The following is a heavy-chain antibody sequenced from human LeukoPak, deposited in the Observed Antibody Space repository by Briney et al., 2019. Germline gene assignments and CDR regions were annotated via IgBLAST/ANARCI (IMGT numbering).Heavy chain of an antibody. Sequence: GGSLRLSCAASGFTFSSYGMHWVRQAPGKGLEWVAVISYDGSNKYYADSVKGRFTISRDNSKNTLYLQMNSLRAEDTAVYYCAKDYYYGSGSYYIGVGGGFDYWGQGTLVTVSS. CDR2: ISYDGSNK. CDR3: AKDYYYGSGSYYIGVGGGFDY. CDR1: GFTFSSYG. J-gene: IGHJ4*02. D-gene: IGHD3-10*01. V-gene: IGHV3-30*18.